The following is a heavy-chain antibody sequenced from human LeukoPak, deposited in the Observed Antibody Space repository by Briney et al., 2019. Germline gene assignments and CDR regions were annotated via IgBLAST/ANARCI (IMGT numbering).Heavy chain of an antibody. V-gene: IGHV4-59*01. J-gene: IGHJ4*02. CDR2: IYYSGST. D-gene: IGHD6-19*01. CDR1: GGSISSYY. CDR3: ATGGIAVAGLQPPDY. Sequence: PSETLSLTCTVSGGSISSYYWSWIRQPPGKGLEWIGYIYYSGSTNYNPSLKSRVTISVDTSKNQFSLKLSSVTAADTAVYYCATGGIAVAGLQPPDYWGQGTLVTVSS.